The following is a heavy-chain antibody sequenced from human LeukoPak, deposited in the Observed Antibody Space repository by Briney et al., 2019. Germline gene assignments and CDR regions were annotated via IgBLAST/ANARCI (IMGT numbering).Heavy chain of an antibody. D-gene: IGHD6-19*01. J-gene: IGHJ4*02. CDR1: GFTFGDYD. CDR2: IRSKAYGGTT. Sequence: PGGSLRLSCTVSGFTFGDYDMGWVRQAPGKGLEWVGFIRSKAYGGTTEYAASVKGRFTISTDDSKSIAYLQMNSLKTEDTAVYYCATGSGWYSPDYWGQGTLVTVSS. V-gene: IGHV3-49*04. CDR3: ATGSGWYSPDY.